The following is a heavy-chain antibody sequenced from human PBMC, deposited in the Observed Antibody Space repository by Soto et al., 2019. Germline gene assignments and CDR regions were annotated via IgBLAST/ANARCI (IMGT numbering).Heavy chain of an antibody. V-gene: IGHV1-58*01. J-gene: IGHJ3*02. CDR3: AAGSYSGSYLNAFDI. D-gene: IGHD1-26*01. CDR2: IVVGSGNT. Sequence: GASMKVSCKASGFTFTSSAVQWVRQARGQRLEWIGWIVVGSGNTNYAQKFQERVTITRDMSTSTAYMELSSLRSEDTAVYYCAAGSYSGSYLNAFDIWGQGTMVTVSS. CDR1: GFTFTSSA.